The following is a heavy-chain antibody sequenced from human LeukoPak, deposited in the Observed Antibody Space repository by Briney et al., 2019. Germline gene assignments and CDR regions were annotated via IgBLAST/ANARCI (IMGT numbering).Heavy chain of an antibody. CDR1: GFTVTSNC. CDR3: AKGGSYCDY. CDR2: MYSDGST. D-gene: IGHD1-26*01. Sequence: GGSLRLSCAASGFTVTSNCVSWVRQAPEKGLEWVSVMYSDGSTYYADSVKGRFTISRDNSKNTLYLQMSSLRAEDTAVYYCAKGGSYCDYWGEGTLVSVSS. J-gene: IGHJ4*02. V-gene: IGHV3-53*05.